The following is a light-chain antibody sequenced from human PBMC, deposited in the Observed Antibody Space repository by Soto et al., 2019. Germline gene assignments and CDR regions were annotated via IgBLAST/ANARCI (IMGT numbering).Light chain of an antibody. CDR3: QQYGTSPRLT. V-gene: IGKV3-20*01. J-gene: IGKJ4*01. CDR2: GAS. CDR1: HSVSSSY. Sequence: EIVLTQSPGTLSLSPGDRATLSCRASHSVSSSYLAWYQQKPGQAPRLLIYGASSRATGIPDRFSGSGSGTDFTLTISRLEPEDFAVYYCQQYGTSPRLTFGGGTKVEIK.